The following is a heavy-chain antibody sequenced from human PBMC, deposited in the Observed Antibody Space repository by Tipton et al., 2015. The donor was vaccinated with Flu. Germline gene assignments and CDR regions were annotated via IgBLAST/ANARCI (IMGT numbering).Heavy chain of an antibody. Sequence: GLVKPSETLSLTCTVSGDSITSDYYWGWTRQFPGKGLEWIGTVSRTGSTIYNPSLKSRVTISIDTSKNHFPLKMKSVTASDMAVYYCARRDYSSYVSDPKSWFDPWGQGTLVAVSS. CDR1: GDSITSDYY. D-gene: IGHD4-11*01. CDR2: VSRTGST. CDR3: ARRDYSSYVSDPKSWFDP. V-gene: IGHV4-38-2*02. J-gene: IGHJ5*02.